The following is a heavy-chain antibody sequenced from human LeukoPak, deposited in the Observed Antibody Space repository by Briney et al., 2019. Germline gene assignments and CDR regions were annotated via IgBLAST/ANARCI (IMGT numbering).Heavy chain of an antibody. V-gene: IGHV4-34*01. CDR1: GGSFSSYY. J-gene: IGHJ6*02. CDR3: AFLAAAGRYGMDV. Sequence: PSETLSLTCAVYGGSFSSYYWSWIRQPPGKGLEWIGEINHSRSTNYNPSLKSRVTISVDTSKNQFSLKLSSVTAADTAVYYCAFLAAAGRYGMDVWGQGTTVTVSS. D-gene: IGHD6-13*01. CDR2: INHSRST.